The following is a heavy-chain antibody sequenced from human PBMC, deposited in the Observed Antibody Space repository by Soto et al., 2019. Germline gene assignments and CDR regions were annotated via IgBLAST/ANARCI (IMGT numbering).Heavy chain of an antibody. CDR1: GFTFSSYS. Sequence: EVQLLESGGGLVQPGGSLRLSCAASGFTFSSYSMSWVRQAPGKGLEWVSGFRTGGDDATTYYADSVKGRFTISRDNSKNTLYLQMNSLRAEDTAVYYCAKIIRPAARTHYYYYYGMDVWGQGTTVTVSS. CDR3: AKIIRPAARTHYYYYYGMDV. V-gene: IGHV3-23*01. CDR2: FRTGGDDATT. D-gene: IGHD2-2*01. J-gene: IGHJ6*02.